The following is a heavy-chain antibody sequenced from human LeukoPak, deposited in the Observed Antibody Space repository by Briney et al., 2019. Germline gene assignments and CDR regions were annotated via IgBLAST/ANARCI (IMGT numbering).Heavy chain of an antibody. CDR1: GYTLTELS. D-gene: IGHD6-19*01. CDR2: FDPVDGET. V-gene: IGHV1-24*01. Sequence: ASVKVSCKVSGYTLTELSMRWVRQAPGKGLEWMGGFDPVDGETIYAQKFQGRVTMTEDTSTDTAYMELSSLRSEDTAVYYCAREGHTSSRGWFVPWGQGTLVTVSS. J-gene: IGHJ5*02. CDR3: AREGHTSSRGWFVP.